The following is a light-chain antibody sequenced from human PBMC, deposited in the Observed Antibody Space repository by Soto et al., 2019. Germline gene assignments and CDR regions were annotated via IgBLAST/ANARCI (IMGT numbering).Light chain of an antibody. V-gene: IGKV1-39*01. Sequence: DIQMTQPPSSLSASVGDRVTITCRASQSISSYLNWYQQKPGKAPKLLIYAASSLQSGVPSKFSGSGAGTYFTLTISSLQPEDSATYYGQQSYSTPRTFGQGTKLEIK. J-gene: IGKJ2*02. CDR1: QSISSY. CDR2: AAS. CDR3: QQSYSTPRT.